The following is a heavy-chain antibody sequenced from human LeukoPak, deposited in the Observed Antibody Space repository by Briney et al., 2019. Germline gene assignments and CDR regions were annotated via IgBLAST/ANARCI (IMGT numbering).Heavy chain of an antibody. CDR1: GYTLTELS. CDR3: ATLRISMIVVVTSPYAFDS. V-gene: IGHV1-24*01. Sequence: GASVKVSCKVSGYTLTELSMHWVRQAPGKGLEWMGGFDPEDGETIYAQKFQGRVTMTEDTSTDTAYMELSSLRSEDTAVYYCATLRISMIVVVTSPYAFDSWGHGTMLTVSS. CDR2: FDPEDGET. J-gene: IGHJ3*02. D-gene: IGHD3-22*01.